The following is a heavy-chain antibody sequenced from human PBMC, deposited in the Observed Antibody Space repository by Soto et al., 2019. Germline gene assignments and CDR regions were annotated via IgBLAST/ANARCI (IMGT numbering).Heavy chain of an antibody. CDR3: ARDSGSLRYFDWLLPPYWYFDL. J-gene: IGHJ2*01. D-gene: IGHD3-9*01. Sequence: ASVKVSCKASGGTFSSYTISWVRQAPGQGLEWMGRIIPILGIANYAQKFQGRVTITADKSTSTAYMELSSLRSEDTAVYYCARDSGSLRYFDWLLPPYWYFDLWGRGTLVTAPQ. V-gene: IGHV1-69*04. CDR2: IIPILGIA. CDR1: GGTFSSYT.